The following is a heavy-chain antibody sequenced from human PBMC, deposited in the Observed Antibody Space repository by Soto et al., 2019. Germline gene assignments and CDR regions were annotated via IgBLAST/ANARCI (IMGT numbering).Heavy chain of an antibody. D-gene: IGHD3-10*01. CDR1: GYTFTSYG. CDR3: ASSYYYGSESYSTYYYYYGMDV. V-gene: IGHV1-18*04. J-gene: IGHJ6*02. CDR2: ISAYNGNT. Sequence: ASVKVSCKASGYTFTSYGISWVRQAPGQGLEWMGWISAYNGNTNYAQKLQGRVTMTTDTSTSTAYMELRSLRSDDTAVYYCASSYYYGSESYSTYYYYYGMDVWGQGTTVTVSS.